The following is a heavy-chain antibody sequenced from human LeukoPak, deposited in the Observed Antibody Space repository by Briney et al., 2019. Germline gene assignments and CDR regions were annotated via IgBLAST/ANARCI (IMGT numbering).Heavy chain of an antibody. CDR3: AKARDGYRYYMDV. Sequence: SGGSLRLSCAASGFTFSSYGMSWVRQAPGKGLEWVSAISGSGGSTYYADSVKGRFTISRDNSKNTLYLQMNSLRAEDTAVYYCAKARDGYRYYMDVWGKGTTVTSSS. J-gene: IGHJ6*03. CDR1: GFTFSSYG. CDR2: ISGSGGST. D-gene: IGHD5-24*01. V-gene: IGHV3-23*01.